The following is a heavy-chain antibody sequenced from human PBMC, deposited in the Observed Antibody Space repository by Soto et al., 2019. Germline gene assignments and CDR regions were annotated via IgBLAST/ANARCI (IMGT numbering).Heavy chain of an antibody. Sequence: ASVKVSCKASGGTFSSYAISCVRQAPGQGLEWMGGIIPIFGTANYAQKFQGRVTITADESTSTADMELSSLRSEDTAVYYCARVTMITFGGVIVGYYGMDVWGQGTTVTVSS. CDR2: IIPIFGTA. CDR3: ARVTMITFGGVIVGYYGMDV. D-gene: IGHD3-16*02. J-gene: IGHJ6*02. V-gene: IGHV1-69*13. CDR1: GGTFSSYA.